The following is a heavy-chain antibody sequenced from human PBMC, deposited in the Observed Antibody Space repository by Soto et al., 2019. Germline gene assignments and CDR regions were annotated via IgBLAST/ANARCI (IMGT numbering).Heavy chain of an antibody. J-gene: IGHJ6*02. CDR1: GFTFSDSW. V-gene: IGHV3-7*01. CDR2: IKQDGSEK. Sequence: GGSLRLSCAASGFTFSDSWMDWVRQAPGKGPEWVANIKQDGSEKNYVDSVKGRFTISRGNAKNSLCLQMNSLRAEDTAVYYCASLGRHGWGQGTTVTVSS. D-gene: IGHD3-16*01. CDR3: ASLGRHG.